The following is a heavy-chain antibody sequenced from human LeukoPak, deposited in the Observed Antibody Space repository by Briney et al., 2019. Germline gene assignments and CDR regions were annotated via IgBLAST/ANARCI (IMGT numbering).Heavy chain of an antibody. Sequence: SETLSLTCAVYGGSFSGYYWSWIRQPPGKGLEWIGEINHSGSTNYNPSLKSRVTISVDTSKNQFSLKLSSVTAADTAVYYCARDLNWFDPWGRGTLVTVSS. CDR3: ARDLNWFDP. V-gene: IGHV4-34*01. J-gene: IGHJ5*02. CDR2: INHSGST. CDR1: GGSFSGYY.